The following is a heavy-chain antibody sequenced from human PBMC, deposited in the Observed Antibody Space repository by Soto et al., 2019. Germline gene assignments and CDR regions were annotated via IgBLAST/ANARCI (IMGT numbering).Heavy chain of an antibody. CDR2: IWYDGSNK. Sequence: GGSLRLSCAASGFTFSSYGMHWVRQAPGKGLEWVAVIWYDGSNKYYADSVKGRFTISRDNSKNTLYLQMNSLRAEDTAVYYCAREAYSSSWYGRFDYWGQGTLVTVSS. CDR1: GFTFSSYG. CDR3: AREAYSSSWYGRFDY. J-gene: IGHJ4*02. V-gene: IGHV3-33*01. D-gene: IGHD6-13*01.